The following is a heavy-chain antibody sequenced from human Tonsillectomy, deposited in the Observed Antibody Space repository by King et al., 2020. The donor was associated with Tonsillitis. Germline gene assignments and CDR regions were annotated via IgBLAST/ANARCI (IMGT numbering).Heavy chain of an antibody. CDR3: AKDPTGGWVGAELNYFDY. D-gene: IGHD1-26*01. CDR2: IRYDGSKK. J-gene: IGHJ4*02. V-gene: IGHV3-30*02. CDR1: GFTFSSYG. Sequence: VQLVESGGGVVQPGGSLRLSCAASGFTFSSYGMHWVRQAPGKGLEWVTFIRYDGSKKYYADSVKGRFTISRDNSKNTVYLEMHSLRAEDTAVYYCAKDPTGGWVGAELNYFDYWGQGTLVTVSS.